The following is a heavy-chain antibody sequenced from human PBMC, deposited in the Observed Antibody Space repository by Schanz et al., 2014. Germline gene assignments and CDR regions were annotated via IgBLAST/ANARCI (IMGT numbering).Heavy chain of an antibody. D-gene: IGHD7-27*01. CDR3: LGPDYDMDV. CDR1: GFSFSTYW. CDR2: IKRDGSEK. J-gene: IGHJ6*02. V-gene: IGHV3-7*02. Sequence: EEQLVESGGGLVQPGGSLRLSCAASGFSFSTYWTSWVRQAPGKGLEWVGNIKRDGSEKNYLDSVKGRCTISRDNAKNSLFLQRNSQRAEYTSVYCWLGPDYDMDVWGQGTTVTVSS.